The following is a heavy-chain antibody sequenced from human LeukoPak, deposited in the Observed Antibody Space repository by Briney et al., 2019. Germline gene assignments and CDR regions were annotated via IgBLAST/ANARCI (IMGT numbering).Heavy chain of an antibody. CDR1: GFTFSSYS. CDR3: ARIPGEELNPLNYYYYYYMDV. V-gene: IGHV3-21*01. J-gene: IGHJ6*03. Sequence: GGSLRLSCAASGFTFSSYSMNWVRQAPGKGLEWVSSISSSSSYIYYADSVKGRFTISRDNAKNSLYLQMNSLRAEDTAVYYCARIPGEELNPLNYYYYYYMDVWGKGTTVTVSS. D-gene: IGHD3-10*01. CDR2: ISSSSSYI.